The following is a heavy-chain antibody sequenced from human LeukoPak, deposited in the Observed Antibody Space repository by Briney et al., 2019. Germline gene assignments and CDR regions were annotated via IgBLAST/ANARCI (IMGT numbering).Heavy chain of an antibody. J-gene: IGHJ3*01. D-gene: IGHD3-22*01. CDR3: ARDPLSYYYDSSGFDAFDV. CDR1: GFTVSSSY. Sequence: PGGSLRLSCAASGFTVSSSYMSWVRQAPGKGLEWVSVIYSGGSGGSAYYADSVKGRFIISRDNSKNTLYLQMNSLRAEDTAVYYCARDPLSYYYDSSGFDAFDVWGQGTMVTVSS. V-gene: IGHV3-66*01. CDR2: IYSGGSGGSA.